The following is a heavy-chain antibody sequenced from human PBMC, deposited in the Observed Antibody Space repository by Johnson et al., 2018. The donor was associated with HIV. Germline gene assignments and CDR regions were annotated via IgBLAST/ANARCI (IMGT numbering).Heavy chain of an antibody. CDR1: GFTFSNYG. V-gene: IGHV3-30*03. D-gene: IGHD3-10*01. CDR2: ISYDGDNE. Sequence: QVQLVESGGGVVQPGRSLRLSCAASGFTFSNYGMQWVRQAPGKGLEWVAVISYDGDNEYYADSVQGRFTISRDNSKNTLYLQVNSVRPEDTAVYYCARESLEFWSRGAFDIWGQGTMVTVSS. J-gene: IGHJ3*02. CDR3: ARESLEFWSRGAFDI.